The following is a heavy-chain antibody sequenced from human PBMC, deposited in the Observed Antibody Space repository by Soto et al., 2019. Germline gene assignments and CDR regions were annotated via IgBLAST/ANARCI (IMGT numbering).Heavy chain of an antibody. J-gene: IGHJ4*02. V-gene: IGHV4-59*01. Sequence: LSLTCTVSGGSMRNYFWTWIRQPPGRGLEWIGYIHYSGTTSFFPSYNPSLRSRVTISEDTSKNQFSLKLLSVTTADTAVYFCAAGEASSRNLAPYYLDFWGQGTLVTVSS. CDR1: GGSMRNYF. D-gene: IGHD6-13*01. CDR2: IHYSGTT. CDR3: AAGEASSRNLAPYYLDF.